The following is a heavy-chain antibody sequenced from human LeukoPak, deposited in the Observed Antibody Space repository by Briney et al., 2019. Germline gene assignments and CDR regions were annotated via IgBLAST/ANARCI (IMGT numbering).Heavy chain of an antibody. CDR3: ARELEYYDILTGYYSTRAFDI. D-gene: IGHD3-9*01. V-gene: IGHV3-53*01. CDR1: GFTVSSNY. Sequence: PGGSLRLSCAASGFTVSSNYMSWVRQAPGKGLEWVSVIYSGGSTYYADSVKGRFTISRDNSKNTLYLQMNSLRAEDTAVYYCARELEYYDILTGYYSTRAFDIWGQGTMVTVSS. J-gene: IGHJ3*02. CDR2: IYSGGST.